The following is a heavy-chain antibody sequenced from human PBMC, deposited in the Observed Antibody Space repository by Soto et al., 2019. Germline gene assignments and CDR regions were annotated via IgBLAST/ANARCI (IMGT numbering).Heavy chain of an antibody. D-gene: IGHD3-9*01. CDR3: AKDVNYDMLAGYYFY. CDR1: GFTLSSYG. J-gene: IGHJ4*02. CDR2: IRGSDGST. V-gene: IGHV3-23*01. Sequence: EVQLLESGGGLVQPGGSLRLSCAASGFTLSSYGMSWVRQAPGKGLEWVSAIRGSDGSTYYADSVKGRFTISRDNSMNTLYLQMNSLRVEDTAVYYCAKDVNYDMLAGYYFYWGQGTLVTVSS.